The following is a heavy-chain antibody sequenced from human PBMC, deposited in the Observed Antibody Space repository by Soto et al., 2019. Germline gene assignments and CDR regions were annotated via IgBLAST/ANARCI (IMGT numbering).Heavy chain of an antibody. Sequence: QVQLQESGPGLVKPSETLSLTCTVSGVSITSYYWSWIRQPAGKGLEWIGRIYSSGSTNYNPSLKSRVTMTIDTTKNQFSSKLSSVTAADTAVYYCACLYNWNGWSDYWGQGTLVTVSA. V-gene: IGHV4-4*07. CDR2: IYSSGST. J-gene: IGHJ4*02. CDR3: ACLYNWNGWSDY. D-gene: IGHD1-20*01. CDR1: GVSITSYY.